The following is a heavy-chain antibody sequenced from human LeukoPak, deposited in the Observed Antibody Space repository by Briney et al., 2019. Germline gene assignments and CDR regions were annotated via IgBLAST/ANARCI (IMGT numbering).Heavy chain of an antibody. D-gene: IGHD4-23*01. CDR3: YGANAEH. Sequence: PGGSLRLSCSASGFTFSNYAMHWVRQAPGKGLEYVSAMNGRFTISRDNSKNTLYLQMSSLRAEDTAVYYCYGANAEHWGQGTLVTVSS. CDR1: GFTFSNYA. V-gene: IGHV3-64D*06. J-gene: IGHJ1*01.